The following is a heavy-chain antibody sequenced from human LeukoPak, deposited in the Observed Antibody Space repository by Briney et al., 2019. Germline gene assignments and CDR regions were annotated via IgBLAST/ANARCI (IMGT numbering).Heavy chain of an antibody. V-gene: IGHV3-11*01. J-gene: IGHJ6*02. CDR3: ARRGKVNYYGRDV. Sequence: GGSLRLSCAASGFTFSNYAMSWVRQAPGKGLEWVSYISSSGNPIYYTDSVKGRLIISRDNPKNPLYLQMNSLRAEGTAVYCCARRGKVNYYGRDVWGQGTTVSVSS. CDR1: GFTFSNYA. D-gene: IGHD3-10*01. CDR2: ISSSGNPI.